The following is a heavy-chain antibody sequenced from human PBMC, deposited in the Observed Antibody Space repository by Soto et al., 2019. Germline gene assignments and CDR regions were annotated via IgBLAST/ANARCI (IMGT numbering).Heavy chain of an antibody. CDR3: ARARYCSSTSCYPNWFDP. J-gene: IGHJ5*02. CDR2: ISSTSSTI. D-gene: IGHD2-2*01. Sequence: VQLVESGGGLVQPGGSLRLSCAASGFTFSSYSMNWVRQAPGKGLEWVSYISSTSSTIYYADSVKGRFTISRDNAKNSLYLQMNSLRAEDTAVYYCARARYCSSTSCYPNWFDPWGQGTLVTVSS. CDR1: GFTFSSYS. V-gene: IGHV3-48*01.